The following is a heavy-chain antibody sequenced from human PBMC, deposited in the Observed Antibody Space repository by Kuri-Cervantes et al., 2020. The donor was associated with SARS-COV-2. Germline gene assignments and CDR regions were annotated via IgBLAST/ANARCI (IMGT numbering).Heavy chain of an antibody. D-gene: IGHD2-2*02. CDR2: IFHDGST. Sequence: SQTLSLTCVVSGGASNTYNWWTWVRQPPGKALQWIGEIFHDGSTKFNPSLSLRGRVTMSLDKSKNHFSLNLTSVTAADTAVYYCARESTYTFDIWGQGTLVTVSS. V-gene: IGHV4-4*02. CDR3: ARESTYTFDI. J-gene: IGHJ3*02. CDR1: GGASNTYNW.